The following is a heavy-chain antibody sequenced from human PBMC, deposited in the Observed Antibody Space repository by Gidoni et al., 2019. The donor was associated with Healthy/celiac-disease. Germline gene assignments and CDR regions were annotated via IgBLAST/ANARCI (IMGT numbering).Heavy chain of an antibody. CDR3: ARVGYQLLLDYYYYGMDV. CDR2: MNPNSGNT. CDR1: GYTFTSYD. D-gene: IGHD2-2*01. J-gene: IGHJ6*02. V-gene: IGHV1-8*01. Sequence: VQLVQSGAEVKKPGASVKVSCKASGYTFTSYDINWVRQATGQGLEWMGWMNPNSGNTGYAQKFQGRVTMTRNTSISTAYMELSSLRSEDTAVYYCARVGYQLLLDYYYYGMDVWGQGTTVTVSS.